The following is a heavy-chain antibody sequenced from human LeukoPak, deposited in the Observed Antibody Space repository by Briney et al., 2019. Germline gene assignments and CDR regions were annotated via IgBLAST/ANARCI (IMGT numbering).Heavy chain of an antibody. CDR3: ARDTAVLQQWLSHFDY. Sequence: GAAVKETCMASGYTFTSYGISWVRQAPGQGLEWMGWISAYNGNTNYAQKLQGRVTMTTDTSTSTAYMELRSLRSDDTAVYYCARDTAVLQQWLSHFDYWGQETLV. D-gene: IGHD6-19*01. CDR2: ISAYNGNT. V-gene: IGHV1-18*01. CDR1: GYTFTSYG. J-gene: IGHJ4*02.